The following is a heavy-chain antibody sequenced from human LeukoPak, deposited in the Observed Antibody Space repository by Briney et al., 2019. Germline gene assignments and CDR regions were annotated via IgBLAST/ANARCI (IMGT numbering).Heavy chain of an antibody. D-gene: IGHD3-9*01. CDR2: ISAYNGNT. CDR1: GYTFTSYG. CDR3: ATDRGSYDILTGYSNWFDP. J-gene: IGHJ5*02. Sequence: ASVKVSCKASGYTFTSYGISWVRQAPGQGLEWMGWISAYNGNTNYAQKFQGRVTMTEDTSTDTAYMELSSLRSEDTAVYYCATDRGSYDILTGYSNWFDPWGQGTLVTVSS. V-gene: IGHV1-18*01.